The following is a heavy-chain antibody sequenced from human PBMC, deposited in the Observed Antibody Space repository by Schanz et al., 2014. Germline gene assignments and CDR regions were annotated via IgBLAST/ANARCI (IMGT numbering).Heavy chain of an antibody. D-gene: IGHD3-22*01. V-gene: IGHV3-30*18. Sequence: VQLVESGGGLVQPGRSLRLSCAASGFTFSSYGMHWVRQAPGKGLEWVAAMSYDGSIKYYGDSVKGRFTISRDNSKNTLYLHMNTLRSEDTAVYYCAKDPSHGDYDYYFDYWGQGTLVTVSS. J-gene: IGHJ4*02. CDR2: MSYDGSIK. CDR1: GFTFSSYG. CDR3: AKDPSHGDYDYYFDY.